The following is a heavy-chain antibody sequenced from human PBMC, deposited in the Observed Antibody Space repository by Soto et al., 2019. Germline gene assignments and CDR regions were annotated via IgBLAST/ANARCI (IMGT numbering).Heavy chain of an antibody. J-gene: IGHJ4*02. CDR3: ARSYVQSRPIDY. CDR2: MNPGDGST. D-gene: IGHD3-10*02. V-gene: IGHV1-46*01. Sequence: ASVKVSCKASGYTLTAYYIHWVRQAPGQGREWMGIMNPGDGSTRYAQMFQGRVTVIRDTSTSTIYMELNSLRSEDTAVYYCARSYVQSRPIDYWGQGTLVTVSS. CDR1: GYTLTAYY.